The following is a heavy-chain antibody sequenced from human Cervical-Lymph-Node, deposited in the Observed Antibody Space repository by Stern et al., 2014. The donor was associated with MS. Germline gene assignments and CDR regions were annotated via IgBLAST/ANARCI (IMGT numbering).Heavy chain of an antibody. V-gene: IGHV1-8*01. Sequence: QVQLGQSATEVKKPGASVKVSCKTSGYTFDTYDINWVRQATGKGIEWMGWMTPKNGISVSAQKFQGRISMTRNPSLRTAYVELSGLIPDDTAIYYCATPSLPFFWGQGTLIAVSS. CDR1: GYTFDTYD. CDR3: ATPSLPFF. CDR2: MTPKNGIS. J-gene: IGHJ4*02.